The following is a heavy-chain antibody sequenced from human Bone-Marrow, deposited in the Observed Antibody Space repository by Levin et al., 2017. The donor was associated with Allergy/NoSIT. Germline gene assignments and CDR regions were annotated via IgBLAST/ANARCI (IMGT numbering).Heavy chain of an antibody. V-gene: IGHV4-4*07. Sequence: RPSETLSLTCTVSGGSMSTYYWCWIRQPAGKGLEWVGRISASGFTNYNPSLKSRVTMSVDMSKNQFSLKVTSVTAADTAVYYCARAGAISGGYALDYWGQGTLVSVSS. D-gene: IGHD1-26*01. CDR3: ARAGAISGGYALDY. CDR1: GGSMSTYY. CDR2: ISASGFT. J-gene: IGHJ4*02.